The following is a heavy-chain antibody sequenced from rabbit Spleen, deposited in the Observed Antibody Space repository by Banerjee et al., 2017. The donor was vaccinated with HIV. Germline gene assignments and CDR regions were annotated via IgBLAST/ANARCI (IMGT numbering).Heavy chain of an antibody. CDR3: ARDPYSYDDYGDYPFNL. D-gene: IGHD2-1*01. Sequence: QLKESGGGLVQPGGSLKLSCKASGFDFSRYYMCWVRQAPGKGLEWIGYIDPIFGTTHYASWVNGRFTISSHNAQNTLYLQLNSLTVADTATYFCARDPYSYDDYGDYPFNLWGPGTLVTVS. CDR1: GFDFSRYY. J-gene: IGHJ4*01. CDR2: IDPIFGTT. V-gene: IGHV1S7*01.